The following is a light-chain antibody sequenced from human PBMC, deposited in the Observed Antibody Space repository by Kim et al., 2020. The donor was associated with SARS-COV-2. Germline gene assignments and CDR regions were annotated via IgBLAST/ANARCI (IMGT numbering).Light chain of an antibody. J-gene: IGLJ2*01. CDR1: SSNIGNNY. V-gene: IGLV1-51*01. Sequence: HSVLTQPPSVSAAPGQKVTISCSGSSSNIGNNYVSWYQQLPGTAPKLLIYDNNKRPSGIPDRFSGSKSGTSATLGITGLQTGDEADYYCGTWYSSLSAVVFGGGNKLTVL. CDR2: DNN. CDR3: GTWYSSLSAVV.